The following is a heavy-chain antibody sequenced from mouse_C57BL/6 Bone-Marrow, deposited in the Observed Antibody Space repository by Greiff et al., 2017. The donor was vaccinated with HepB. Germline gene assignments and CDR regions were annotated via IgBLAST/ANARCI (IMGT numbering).Heavy chain of an antibody. CDR1: GYSITSGYY. Sequence: EVKLQESGPGLVKPSQSLSLTCSVTGYSITSGYYWNWIRQFPGNKLEWMGYISYDGSNNYNPSLKNRISITRDTSTNQFFLKLNSVTTEDTATYYCARDHTTDYFDYWGQGTTLTVSS. D-gene: IGHD1-1*01. CDR3: ARDHTTDYFDY. V-gene: IGHV3-6*01. CDR2: ISYDGSN. J-gene: IGHJ2*01.